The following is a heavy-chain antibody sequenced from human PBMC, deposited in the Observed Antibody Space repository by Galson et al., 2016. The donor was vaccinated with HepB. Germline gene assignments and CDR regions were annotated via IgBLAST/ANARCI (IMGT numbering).Heavy chain of an antibody. CDR1: GFTFSYYW. Sequence: SLRLSCAASGFTFSYYWMSWVRQGPGKGLEWVGNIKEDGGEKNYVGSVKGRFSISRDNAKNSLYLQMNSLRVEDTAVYYCTRDFGYSNYDWGQGTLVTVSS. D-gene: IGHD6-13*01. CDR2: IKEDGGEK. CDR3: TRDFGYSNYD. V-gene: IGHV3-7*01. J-gene: IGHJ4*02.